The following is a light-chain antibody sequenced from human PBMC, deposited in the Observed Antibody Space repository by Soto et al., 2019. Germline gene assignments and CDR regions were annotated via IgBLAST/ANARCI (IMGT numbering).Light chain of an antibody. CDR3: QQYDDSIT. V-gene: IGKV3-20*01. CDR1: QSVSSSY. J-gene: IGKJ5*01. Sequence: EIVLTQSPDTLTLSPGESATLSCRASQSVSSSYLACYQQKPGRAPRLLIYGASRRATGIPDRFSGSGSGTDFTVTISRLEPEHFAVFYCQQYDDSITVGRGTRLELE. CDR2: GAS.